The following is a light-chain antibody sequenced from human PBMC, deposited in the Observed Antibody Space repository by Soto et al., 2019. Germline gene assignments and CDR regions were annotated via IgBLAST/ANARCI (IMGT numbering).Light chain of an antibody. CDR2: DVS. V-gene: IGLV2-11*01. CDR1: SSDVGGYNY. J-gene: IGLJ1*01. Sequence: QSVLTQPPSASGSPGQSVTISCTGTSSDVGGYNYVSWYQQHPGKAPKLMIYDVSKRPSGVPDRFSGSKSGNTASLTISGLQAEDEADYYCCSYAGSYTLVFGTGTKLTVL. CDR3: CSYAGSYTLV.